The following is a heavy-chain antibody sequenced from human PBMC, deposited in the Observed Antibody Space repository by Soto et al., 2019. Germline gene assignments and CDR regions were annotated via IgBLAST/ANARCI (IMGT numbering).Heavy chain of an antibody. V-gene: IGHV1-18*01. CDR3: ARETYYYDSSGYNDAFDI. CDR2: ISAYNGNT. D-gene: IGHD3-22*01. Sequence: ASVKVSCKASGYTFTSYGISWVRQAPGQGLEWMGWISAYNGNTNYAQKLQGRVTMTTDTSTSTAYMELRSLRSDDTAVYYCARETYYYDSSGYNDAFDIWGQGTMVTVS. CDR1: GYTFTSYG. J-gene: IGHJ3*02.